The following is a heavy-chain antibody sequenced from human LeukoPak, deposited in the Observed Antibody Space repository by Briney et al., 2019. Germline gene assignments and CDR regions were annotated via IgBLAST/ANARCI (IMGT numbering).Heavy chain of an antibody. CDR2: MEHSGRT. D-gene: IGHD4-23*01. Sequence: GALRLSCAASGFTFDDYAMHWVRQAPGKGREGVGEMEHSGRTNYNPSLNSRVTISVDTSKNQFSLKLSSVTAADTAVYYCARLTTVVTPREGSFHAFDIWGQGTMVTVSS. CDR3: ARLTTVVTPREGSFHAFDI. CDR1: GFTFDDYA. V-gene: IGHV4-34*01. J-gene: IGHJ3*02.